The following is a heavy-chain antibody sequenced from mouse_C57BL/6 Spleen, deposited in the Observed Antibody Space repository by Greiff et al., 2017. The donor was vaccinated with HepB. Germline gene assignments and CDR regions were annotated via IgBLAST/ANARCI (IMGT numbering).Heavy chain of an antibody. CDR2: IDPETGGT. D-gene: IGHD4-1*01. Sequence: QVQLKESGAELVRPGASVTLSCKASGYTFTDYEMHWVKQTPVHGLEWIGAIDPETGGTAYNQKFKGKAILTADKSSSTAYMELRSLTSEDSAVYYCTREEAGRALYAMDYWGQGTSVTVSS. CDR3: TREEAGRALYAMDY. CDR1: GYTFTDYE. V-gene: IGHV1-15*01. J-gene: IGHJ4*01.